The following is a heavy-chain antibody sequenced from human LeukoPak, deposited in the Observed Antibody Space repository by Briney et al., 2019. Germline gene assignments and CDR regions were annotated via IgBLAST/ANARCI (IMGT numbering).Heavy chain of an antibody. CDR2: ISAYNGNT. CDR1: GYTFTSYD. J-gene: IGHJ5*02. Sequence: ASVKVSRKASGYTFTSYDINWVRQAPGQGLEWMGWISAYNGNTNYAQKLQGRVTMTTDTSTSTAYMELRSLRSDDTAVYYCARDKQMLRVYNWSDPWGQGTLVTVSS. V-gene: IGHV1-18*01. CDR3: ARDKQMLRVYNWSDP. D-gene: IGHD3-16*01.